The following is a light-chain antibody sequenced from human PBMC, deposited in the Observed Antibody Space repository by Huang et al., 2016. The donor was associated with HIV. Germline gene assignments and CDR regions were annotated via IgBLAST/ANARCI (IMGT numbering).Light chain of an antibody. J-gene: IGKJ2*01. Sequence: VLTQSPGTLSLSPGERATLSCRASQTVSSSDLAWYQQKPGQAPRLLIYGASSRASGIPDRFSGSGSGTDVALTISRLEPEDFAVYYCQQYANSPFTFGQGTKLEIK. CDR1: QTVSSSD. CDR3: QQYANSPFT. V-gene: IGKV3-20*01. CDR2: GAS.